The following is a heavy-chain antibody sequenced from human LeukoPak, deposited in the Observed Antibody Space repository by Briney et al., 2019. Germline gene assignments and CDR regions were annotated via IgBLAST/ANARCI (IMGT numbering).Heavy chain of an antibody. CDR3: AKDYCRDGNCPFPFLDS. J-gene: IGHJ4*02. D-gene: IGHD2-15*01. Sequence: GGSLRLSCAASGFTFSSYATYWVRQAPGKGLEWVAGISYDGSNKHYADSVKGRFILSRDNSKNTVYMQMSSLRAEDTATYYCAKDYCRDGNCPFPFLDSWGQGTLVTVSS. V-gene: IGHV3-30-3*02. CDR2: ISYDGSNK. CDR1: GFTFSSYA.